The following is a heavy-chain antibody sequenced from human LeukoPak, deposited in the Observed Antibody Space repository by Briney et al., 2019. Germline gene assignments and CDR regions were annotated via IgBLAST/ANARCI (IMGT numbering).Heavy chain of an antibody. CDR2: IYYSGST. CDR1: GGSISTYY. J-gene: IGHJ4*02. V-gene: IGHV4-59*08. Sequence: SETLSLTCTVSGGSISTYYWSWIRQPPGKGLEWIGYIYYSGSTNYNPSLKSRVTLSVDTSKNQFSLKLSSVTAADTAVYYCAVYYYDSSGYYTLFDYWGQGTLVTVSS. D-gene: IGHD3-22*01. CDR3: AVYYYDSSGYYTLFDY.